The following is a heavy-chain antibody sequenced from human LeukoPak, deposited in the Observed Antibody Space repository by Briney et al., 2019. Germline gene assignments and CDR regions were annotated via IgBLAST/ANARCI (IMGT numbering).Heavy chain of an antibody. Sequence: GGSLRLSCATSGFSFSSYAMSWVRQAPGKGLEWVSAISGSGGSTNYADSVKGRFTISRDNSKNTLYLQMNSLRAEDTAVYYCAKSNGDYVGWYYSYMDVWGKGTTVIVS. V-gene: IGHV3-23*01. J-gene: IGHJ6*03. CDR3: AKSNGDYVGWYYSYMDV. CDR1: GFSFSSYA. CDR2: ISGSGGST. D-gene: IGHD4-17*01.